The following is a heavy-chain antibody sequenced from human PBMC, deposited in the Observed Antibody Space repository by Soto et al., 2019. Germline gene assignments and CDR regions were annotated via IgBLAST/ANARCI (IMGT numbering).Heavy chain of an antibody. CDR3: ARGGKWLRGPGDYYYGMDV. D-gene: IGHD5-12*01. CDR2: INPSGGST. Sequence: QVQLVQSGAEVKKPGASVKVSCKASGYTFTSYYMHWVRQAPGQGLEWMGIINPSGGSTSYAQKFQGRVTMTRDTSTSTVYMELSSLRSDDTAVYYCARGGKWLRGPGDYYYGMDVWGPGTTVTVSS. V-gene: IGHV1-46*01. CDR1: GYTFTSYY. J-gene: IGHJ6*02.